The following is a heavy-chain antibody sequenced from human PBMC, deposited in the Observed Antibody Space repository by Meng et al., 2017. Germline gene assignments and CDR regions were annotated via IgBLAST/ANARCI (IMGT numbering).Heavy chain of an antibody. CDR1: GGTFRIDA. Sequence: GQLVHTGDEVMKPVAAVKFVCKVSGGTFRIDAMGVVIQATGQGLEWMGGIIPIFGTANYAQKFQGRVTITADESTCTAYMGLSCLRSEETVVYYWASKDGTGDRSGGDYWGQGTLVTVSS. CDR3: ASKDGTGDRSGGDY. J-gene: IGHJ4*02. V-gene: IGHV1-69*01. CDR2: IIPIFGTA. D-gene: IGHD7-27*01.